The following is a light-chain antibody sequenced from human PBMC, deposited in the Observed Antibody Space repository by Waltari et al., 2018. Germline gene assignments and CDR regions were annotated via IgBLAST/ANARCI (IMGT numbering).Light chain of an antibody. V-gene: IGKV3-11*01. J-gene: IGKJ4*01. CDR2: GAS. Sequence: EIVLTQSPVTLSLSPGERATLSCRASQSIGTSLGWYQQKPGQAPRLLLYGASNRATGIPVRFSGSGSGTDFTLTISTLETEDFAVYYCQQHSRWPLTFGGGTKVEI. CDR1: QSIGTS. CDR3: QQHSRWPLT.